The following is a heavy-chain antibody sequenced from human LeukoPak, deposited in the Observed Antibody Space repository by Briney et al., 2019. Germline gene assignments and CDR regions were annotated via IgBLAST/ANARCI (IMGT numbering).Heavy chain of an antibody. CDR1: GFTFSSYA. CDR2: ISYDGSNK. Sequence: PGGSLRLSCAASGFTFSSYAMHWVRQAPGRGLEWVAVISYDGSNKYYADSVKGRFAISRDNSKNTLYLQMNSLRAEDTAVYYCARDFHGDYRYFDYWGQGTLVTVSS. CDR3: ARDFHGDYRYFDY. J-gene: IGHJ4*02. V-gene: IGHV3-30*09. D-gene: IGHD4-17*01.